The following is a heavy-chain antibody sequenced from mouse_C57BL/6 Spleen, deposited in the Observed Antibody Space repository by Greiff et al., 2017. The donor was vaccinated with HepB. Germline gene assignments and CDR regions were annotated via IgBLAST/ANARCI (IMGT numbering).Heavy chain of an antibody. CDR3: ARSMLYSNYEGYYAMDY. V-gene: IGHV1-55*01. D-gene: IGHD2-5*01. CDR2: IYPGSGST. Sequence: VQLQQPGAELVKPGASVKMSCKASGYTFTSYWITWVKQRPGQGLEWIGDIYPGSGSTNYNEKFKSKATLTVDTSSSTAYMQLSSLTSEDSAVYYCARSMLYSNYEGYYAMDYWGQGTSVTVSS. J-gene: IGHJ4*01. CDR1: GYTFTSYW.